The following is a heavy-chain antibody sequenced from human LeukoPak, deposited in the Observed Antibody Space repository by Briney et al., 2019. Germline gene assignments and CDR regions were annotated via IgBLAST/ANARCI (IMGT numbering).Heavy chain of an antibody. CDR1: GGSISSYY. Sequence: SETLSLTCTVSGGSISSYYWSWIRQPPGKGLEWIGYIYYSGSTNYNPSLKSRATISVDTSKNQFSLKLSSVTAADTAVYYCASQDYYDSSETWGQGTLVTVSS. D-gene: IGHD3-22*01. CDR2: IYYSGST. V-gene: IGHV4-59*01. J-gene: IGHJ5*02. CDR3: ASQDYYDSSET.